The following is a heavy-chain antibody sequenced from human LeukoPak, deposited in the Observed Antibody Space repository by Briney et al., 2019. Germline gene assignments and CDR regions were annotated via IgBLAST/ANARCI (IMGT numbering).Heavy chain of an antibody. D-gene: IGHD3-10*01. CDR3: ARDYYHGSGSYYFFDY. V-gene: IGHV1-69*06. CDR2: IIPFFGTT. Sequence: ASVKVSCKTCGSTFSNYAFGWVRQAPGQGLEWMGSIIPFFGTTDYAQKLQGRVTITADKSTNTAYMELSSLRSEDTAVYYCARDYYHGSGSYYFFDYWGQGTLVTVSS. CDR1: GSTFSNYA. J-gene: IGHJ4*02.